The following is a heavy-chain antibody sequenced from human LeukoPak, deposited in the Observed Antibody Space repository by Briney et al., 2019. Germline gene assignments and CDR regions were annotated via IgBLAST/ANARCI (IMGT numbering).Heavy chain of an antibody. CDR1: GYTFTSYG. CDR3: ARVDSLLWFGDPTGD. D-gene: IGHD3-10*01. J-gene: IGHJ4*02. V-gene: IGHV1-18*01. CDR2: ISAYNGNT. Sequence: GASVKVSCKASGYTFTSYGISWVRQAPGQGLEWMGWISAYNGNTNYAQKLQGRVTMTTDTSTSTAYMELRSLRSDDTAVYYCARVDSLLWFGDPTGDWGQGTLVTVSS.